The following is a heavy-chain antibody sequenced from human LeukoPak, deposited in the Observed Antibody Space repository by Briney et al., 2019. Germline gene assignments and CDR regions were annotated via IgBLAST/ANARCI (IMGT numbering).Heavy chain of an antibody. V-gene: IGHV4-39*01. J-gene: IGHJ4*02. CDR2: IYYSGST. D-gene: IGHD3-9*01. Sequence: SETLSLTCTVSGGSISSSSYYWGWIRQPPGKGLEWIGSIYYSGSTYYNPSLKSRVTISVDTSKNQFSLKLSSVTAADTAVYYCARSYKPYDILTGYYGYYFDYWGQGTLVTVSP. CDR1: GGSISSSSYY. CDR3: ARSYKPYDILTGYYGYYFDY.